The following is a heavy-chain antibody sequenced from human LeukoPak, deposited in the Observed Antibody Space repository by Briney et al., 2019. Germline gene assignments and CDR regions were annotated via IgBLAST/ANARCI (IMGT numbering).Heavy chain of an antibody. CDR3: ARGAEYFNALDALDF. CDR2: ISSSGSTI. CDR1: GFTFSDYY. Sequence: GSLRLSCAASGFTFSDYYMSWIRQAPGKGLEWVSYISSSGSTIYYADSVKGRFTISRDNAKNSLYLQMNSLRAEDTAVYYCARGAEYFNALDALDFWGQGTMVTVSS. V-gene: IGHV3-11*04. D-gene: IGHD2/OR15-2a*01. J-gene: IGHJ3*01.